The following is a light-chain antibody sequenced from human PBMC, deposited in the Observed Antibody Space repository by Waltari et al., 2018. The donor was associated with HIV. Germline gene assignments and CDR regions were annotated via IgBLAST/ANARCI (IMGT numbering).Light chain of an antibody. V-gene: IGLV2-23*01. CDR1: SSDVGSYNL. Sequence: QSALTQPASVSGSPGQSITISCTGTSSDVGSYNLVSWYQQHPGKAPKFMIYEGTKRPSGVSNRVSGSRSGDTASLTISGLQAEDEADYHCCSYAGNNTLVFGGGTKLTVL. CDR2: EGT. J-gene: IGLJ3*02. CDR3: CSYAGNNTLV.